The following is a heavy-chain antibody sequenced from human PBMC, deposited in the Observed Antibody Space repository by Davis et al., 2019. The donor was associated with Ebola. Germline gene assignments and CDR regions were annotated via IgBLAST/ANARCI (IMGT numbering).Heavy chain of an antibody. J-gene: IGHJ4*02. CDR2: IRSKAYGGTT. D-gene: IGHD2-15*01. Sequence: GESRKISCTASGFTFGDYAMSWFRQAPGKGLEWVGFIRSKAYGGTTEYAASVKGRFTISRDDSKSIAYLQMNSLKTEDTAVYYCTRHCSGGSCNSGDYWGQGTLVTVSS. CDR1: GFTFGDYA. V-gene: IGHV3-49*03. CDR3: TRHCSGGSCNSGDY.